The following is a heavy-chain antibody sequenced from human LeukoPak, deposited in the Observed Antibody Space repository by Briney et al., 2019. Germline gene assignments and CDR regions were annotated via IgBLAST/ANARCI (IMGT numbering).Heavy chain of an antibody. CDR3: AREGTAAGAWYYYYYMDV. D-gene: IGHD6-13*01. V-gene: IGHV4-59*12. J-gene: IGHJ6*03. CDR2: IYDSGTT. Sequence: PSETLSLTCTVSGGSISSYYWSWIRQPPGKGLELFGYIYDSGTTNYNPSLKSRVTISVDTSKNQFSLKLSSVTAADTAVYYCAREGTAAGAWYYYYYMDVWGKGTTVTISS. CDR1: GGSISSYY.